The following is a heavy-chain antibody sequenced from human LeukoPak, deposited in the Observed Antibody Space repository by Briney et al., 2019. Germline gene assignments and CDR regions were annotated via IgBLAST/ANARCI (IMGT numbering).Heavy chain of an antibody. CDR1: GFTFRMYA. Sequence: GGSLRLSCTASGFTFRMYAMSWVREAPGKGLESVASIIYDGRHTYYAASVKGRFTISRDNSQNTLYLQMNSLRAEDTALYYCAKDGLSYDGSTHVYYFQSLGQGTLVTVSS. J-gene: IGHJ4*02. CDR2: IIYDGRHT. CDR3: AKDGLSYDGSTHVYYFQS. D-gene: IGHD3-22*01. V-gene: IGHV3-23*01.